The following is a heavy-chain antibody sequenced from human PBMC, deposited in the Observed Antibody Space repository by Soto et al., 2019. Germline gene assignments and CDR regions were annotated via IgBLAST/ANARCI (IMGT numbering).Heavy chain of an antibody. Sequence: QVQLVQSGAEVKKPGSSVKVSCKASGGTFSSYTISWVRQAPGQGLEWMGRIIPILGIANYAQKFQGRVXIXAXXSTSTAYMELSSLRSEDTAVYYCARDWMYYSGMDVWGQGTTVTVSS. CDR2: IIPILGIA. D-gene: IGHD2-2*03. J-gene: IGHJ6*02. CDR1: GGTFSSYT. CDR3: ARDWMYYSGMDV. V-gene: IGHV1-69*08.